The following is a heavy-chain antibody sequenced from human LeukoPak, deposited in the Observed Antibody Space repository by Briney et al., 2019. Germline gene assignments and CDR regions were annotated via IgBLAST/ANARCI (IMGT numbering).Heavy chain of an antibody. CDR2: ISSSGSTI. CDR3: ARVMGRYCSSTSCYVDY. CDR1: GFTFSSYE. J-gene: IGHJ4*02. V-gene: IGHV3-48*03. D-gene: IGHD2-2*01. Sequence: GGSLRLSCAASGFTFSSYEMNWVRQAPGKGLEWVSYISSSGSTIYYADSVKGRFTISRDNSKNTLYLQMNSLRAEDTAVYYCARVMGRYCSSTSCYVDYWGQGTLVTVSS.